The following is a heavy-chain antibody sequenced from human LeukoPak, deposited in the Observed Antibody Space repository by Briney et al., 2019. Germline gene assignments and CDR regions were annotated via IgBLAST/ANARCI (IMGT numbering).Heavy chain of an antibody. V-gene: IGHV3-30*03. Sequence: GGSLRLSCAASGFTFSSYWMHWVRQAPGKGLEWVAVISYDGSNKHYADSVKGRFTISRDNSKNTLYLQMNSLRAEDTAVYYCARLARGTVTPDYWGQGTLVTVSS. CDR1: GFTFSSYW. CDR2: ISYDGSNK. CDR3: ARLARGTVTPDY. J-gene: IGHJ4*02. D-gene: IGHD4-17*01.